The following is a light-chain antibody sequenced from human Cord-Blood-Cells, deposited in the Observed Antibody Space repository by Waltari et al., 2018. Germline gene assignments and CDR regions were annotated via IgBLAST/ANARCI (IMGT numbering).Light chain of an antibody. Sequence: QSALSQPRPVSGSPRQPVTISCTGTSSDVGGFNSVSCYQQHPSKAPKLMSYDVSKRPSGVPDRFSGSKSGNTASLTISGLQAEDEADYYCCSYAGSYTWVFGGGTKLTVL. CDR2: DVS. CDR3: CSYAGSYTWV. J-gene: IGLJ3*02. CDR1: SSDVGGFNS. V-gene: IGLV2-11*01.